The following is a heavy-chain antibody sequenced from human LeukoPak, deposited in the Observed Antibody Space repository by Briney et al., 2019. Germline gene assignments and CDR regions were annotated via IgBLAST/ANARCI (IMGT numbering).Heavy chain of an antibody. Sequence: PSETLSLTCAVYGGSFSGYYWSWIRQPPGKGLEWVGEINHSGSTNYNPSLKSRVTISVDTSKNHFSLKLSSVTAADTAVCYCARGISVVPAAPYYYYYYYMDVWGKGTTVTVSS. CDR2: INHSGST. CDR3: ARGISVVPAAPYYYYYYYMDV. J-gene: IGHJ6*03. D-gene: IGHD2-2*01. V-gene: IGHV4-34*01. CDR1: GGSFSGYY.